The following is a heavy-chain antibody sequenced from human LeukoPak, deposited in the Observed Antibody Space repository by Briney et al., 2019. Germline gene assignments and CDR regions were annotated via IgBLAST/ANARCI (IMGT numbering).Heavy chain of an antibody. D-gene: IGHD3-22*01. J-gene: IGHJ4*02. CDR2: ISGSGGST. CDR1: GFTFSSYA. CDR3: AKVLDRSAYYSPFDY. Sequence: PGGSLRLSCAASGFTFSSYAISWVRQAPGKGLEWVAAISGSGGSTYYADSVKGRFTISRDNSKNTLYLQMNSLRAEDTAVYYCAKVLDRSAYYSPFDYWGQGTLVTVSS. V-gene: IGHV3-23*01.